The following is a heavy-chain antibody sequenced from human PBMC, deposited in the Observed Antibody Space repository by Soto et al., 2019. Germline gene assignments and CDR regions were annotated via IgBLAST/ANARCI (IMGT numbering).Heavy chain of an antibody. CDR1: GYTFTSYG. CDR3: ARDWYYYDILTGSTGPNYYYGMDV. Sequence: ASVKVSCKASGYTFTSYGISWVRQAPGQGLEWMGWISAYNGNTNYAQKLQGRVTMTTYTSTSTAYMELRSLRSDDTAVYYCARDWYYYDILTGSTGPNYYYGMDVWGQGTTVTVSS. D-gene: IGHD3-9*01. CDR2: ISAYNGNT. V-gene: IGHV1-18*01. J-gene: IGHJ6*02.